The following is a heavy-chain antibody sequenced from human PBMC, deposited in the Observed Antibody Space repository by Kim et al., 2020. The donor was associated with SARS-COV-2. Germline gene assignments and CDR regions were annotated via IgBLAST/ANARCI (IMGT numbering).Heavy chain of an antibody. V-gene: IGHV3-15*01. Sequence: GGSLRLSCAASGFTFSNAWMSWVRQAPGKGLEWVGRIKSKTDGGTTDYAAPVKGRFTISRDDSKNTLYLQMNSLKTEDTAVYYCTTRGGFFGVVIPIDYWGQGTLVTVSS. CDR1: GFTFSNAW. CDR3: TTRGGFFGVVIPIDY. CDR2: IKSKTDGGTT. D-gene: IGHD3-3*01. J-gene: IGHJ4*02.